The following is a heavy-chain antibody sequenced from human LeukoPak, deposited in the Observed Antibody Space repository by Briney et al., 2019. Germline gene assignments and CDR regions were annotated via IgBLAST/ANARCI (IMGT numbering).Heavy chain of an antibody. CDR2: ISSSSYI. V-gene: IGHV3-21*01. Sequence: GGSLRLSCAASGFTFSSYSMNWVRQAPGKGLEWVSSISSSSYIYYADSVKGRFTIPRDNAKNSLYLQMNSLRAEDTAVYYCAREGPYGDYFDYWGQGTLVTVSS. CDR3: AREGPYGDYFDY. D-gene: IGHD4-17*01. CDR1: GFTFSSYS. J-gene: IGHJ4*02.